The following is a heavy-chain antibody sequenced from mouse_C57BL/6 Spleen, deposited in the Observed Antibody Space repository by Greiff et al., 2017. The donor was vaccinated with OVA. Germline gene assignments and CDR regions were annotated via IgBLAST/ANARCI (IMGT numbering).Heavy chain of an antibody. D-gene: IGHD2-1*01. CDR1: GYTFTDYY. Sequence: EVQLQQSGPELVKPGASVKISCKASGYTFTDYYMNWVKQSHGKSLEWIGDINPNNGGTSYNQKFKGKATLTVDKSSSTAYMELRSLTSEDSAVYYCARNGNYNPWFAYWGQGTLVTVSA. J-gene: IGHJ3*01. CDR2: INPNNGGT. CDR3: ARNGNYNPWFAY. V-gene: IGHV1-26*01.